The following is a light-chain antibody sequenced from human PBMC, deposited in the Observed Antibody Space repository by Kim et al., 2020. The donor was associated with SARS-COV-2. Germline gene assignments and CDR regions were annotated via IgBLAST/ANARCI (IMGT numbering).Light chain of an antibody. J-gene: IGLJ2*01. CDR3: QAWDSSTRV. V-gene: IGLV3-1*01. CDR1: KLGDKY. Sequence: SYELTQPPSVSVSPGQTASITCSGDKLGDKYACWYQQKPGQSPVLVIYQDSKRPSGIPERFSGSNSGNTATLTISGTQAMDEADYYCQAWDSSTRVFGGGIKLTVL. CDR2: QDS.